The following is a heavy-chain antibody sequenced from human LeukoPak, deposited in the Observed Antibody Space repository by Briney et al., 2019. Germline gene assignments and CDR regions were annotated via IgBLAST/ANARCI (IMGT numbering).Heavy chain of an antibody. Sequence: SVKVSCKASEGTFSSYAISWVRQAPGQGLEWMGRIIPIFGIANYAQKFQGRVTITADKSTSTAYMELSSLRSEDTAVYYCARTFRRDGSYPFDYWGQGTLVTVSS. CDR1: EGTFSSYA. CDR2: IIPIFGIA. D-gene: IGHD1-26*01. CDR3: ARTFRRDGSYPFDY. J-gene: IGHJ4*02. V-gene: IGHV1-69*04.